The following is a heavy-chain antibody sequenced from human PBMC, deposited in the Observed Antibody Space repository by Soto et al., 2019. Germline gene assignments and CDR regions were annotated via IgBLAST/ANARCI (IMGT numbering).Heavy chain of an antibody. D-gene: IGHD4-17*01. CDR2: IYYSGST. Sequence: TLSLTCTVSGASISSGDYYWSWIRQPPGKGLEWIGYIYYSGSTYYNPSLKSRVTISVDTSKNQFSLKLSSVTAADTAVYYCARLYYGDYWAYFDYWGQGTLVTVSS. V-gene: IGHV4-30-4*01. CDR3: ARLYYGDYWAYFDY. CDR1: GASISSGDYY. J-gene: IGHJ4*02.